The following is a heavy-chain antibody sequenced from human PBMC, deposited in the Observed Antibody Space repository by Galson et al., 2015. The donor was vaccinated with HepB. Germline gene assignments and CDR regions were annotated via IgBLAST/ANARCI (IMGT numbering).Heavy chain of an antibody. J-gene: IGHJ3*02. Sequence: SLRLSCAASGFTFSTYAMSWVRQAPAKGLEWVSTISGGSGTKYYADSVKGRFTISRDNSKNTLYLQMNNLGAEDTAVFYCVRTWAGYNFHAFDIWGHGTMVTVSS. CDR2: ISGGSGTK. CDR3: VRTWAGYNFHAFDI. D-gene: IGHD5-24*01. V-gene: IGHV3-23*01. CDR1: GFTFSTYA.